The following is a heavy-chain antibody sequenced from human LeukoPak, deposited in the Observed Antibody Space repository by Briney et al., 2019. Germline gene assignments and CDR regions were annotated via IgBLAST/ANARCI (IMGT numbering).Heavy chain of an antibody. Sequence: GSSLKISSKGSGYSFTYYWIGWVRQMPGKGLEGMGIIYPGDSDTRYRPSFQGQVTISVDKSISTAYLQWSSLKASDTAMYYCARQDGDSKYYFDYWGQGTLVTVSS. V-gene: IGHV5-51*01. J-gene: IGHJ4*02. CDR2: IYPGDSDT. CDR3: ARQDGDSKYYFDY. CDR1: GYSFTYYW.